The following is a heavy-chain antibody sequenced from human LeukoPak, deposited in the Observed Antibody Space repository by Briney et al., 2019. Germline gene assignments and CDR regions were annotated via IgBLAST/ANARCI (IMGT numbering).Heavy chain of an antibody. CDR1: GFTFSNYA. CDR2: ISGNGDST. J-gene: IGHJ4*02. V-gene: IGHV3-23*01. CDR3: AKGNSGICSPIFDY. Sequence: GGSLRLSCAASGFTFSNYAMTWVRQAPGKGLEWVSDISGNGDSTNFADSVKGRFTISRDNSKNTLYLQKNSLRPEDTAVYFCAKGNSGICSPIFDYWGQGTLVTVSS. D-gene: IGHD1-26*01.